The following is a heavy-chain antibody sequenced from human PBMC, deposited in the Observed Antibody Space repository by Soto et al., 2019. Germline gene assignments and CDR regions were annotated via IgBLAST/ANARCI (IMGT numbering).Heavy chain of an antibody. CDR1: GFTVSSNY. D-gene: IGHD3-10*01. V-gene: IGHV3-53*01. Sequence: EVQLVESGGGLIQPGGSLRLSCAASGFTVSSNYMSWVRQAPGKGLEWVSVIYSGGSTYYADSVKGRFTISRDNSKNTLYLPMNILRAEDTAVYYCARHEYYYGSGSLERPPSYFDYWGQGTLVTVSS. CDR2: IYSGGST. CDR3: ARHEYYYGSGSLERPPSYFDY. J-gene: IGHJ4*02.